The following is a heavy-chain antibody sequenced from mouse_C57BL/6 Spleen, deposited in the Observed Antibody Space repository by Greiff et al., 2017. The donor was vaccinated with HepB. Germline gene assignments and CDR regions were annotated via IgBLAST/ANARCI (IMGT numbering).Heavy chain of an antibody. D-gene: IGHD3-2*02. CDR2: INPNYGTT. CDR1: GYSFTDYN. CDR3: ARSRSSGPAWFAY. Sequence: LQQSGPELVKPGASVKISCKASGYSFTDYNMSWVKQSNGKSLEWIGVINPNYGTTSYNQKFKGKATLTVDQSSSTAYMQLNSLTYEDSAVYYCARSRSSGPAWFAYWGQGTLVTVSA. V-gene: IGHV1-39*01. J-gene: IGHJ3*01.